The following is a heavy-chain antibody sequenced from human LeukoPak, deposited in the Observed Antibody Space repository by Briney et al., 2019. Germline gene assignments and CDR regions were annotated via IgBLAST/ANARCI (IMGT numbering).Heavy chain of an antibody. D-gene: IGHD3-10*01. Sequence: SETLSLTCTVSGGSISSGAYYGSWIRQPPGKGLEWIGYIYYSGSTYYNPSLKSRVTISVDTSKNQFSLKLSSVTAADTAVYYCARDGGTYYYGSGRSPLDYWGQGTLVTVSS. CDR3: ARDGGTYYYGSGRSPLDY. V-gene: IGHV4-30-4*01. CDR1: GGSISSGAYY. CDR2: IYYSGST. J-gene: IGHJ4*02.